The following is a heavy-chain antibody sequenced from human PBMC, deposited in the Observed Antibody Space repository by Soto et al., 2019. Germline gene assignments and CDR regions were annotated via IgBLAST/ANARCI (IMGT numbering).Heavy chain of an antibody. D-gene: IGHD3-3*01. V-gene: IGHV7-4-1*01. Sequence: VASVKVSCKASGYTFTSYAMNWVRQAPGQGLEWMGWINTNTGNPTYAQGFTGRFVFSLDTSVSTAYLQICSLKAEDTAVYSCALGGGSGYHWGQGTLVTVSS. CDR2: INTNTGNP. CDR3: ALGGGSGYH. J-gene: IGHJ4*02. CDR1: GYTFTSYA.